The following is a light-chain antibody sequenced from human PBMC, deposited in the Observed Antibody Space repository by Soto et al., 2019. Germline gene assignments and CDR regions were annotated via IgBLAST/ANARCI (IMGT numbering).Light chain of an antibody. CDR3: MQALQSLT. J-gene: IGKJ5*01. V-gene: IGKV2-28*01. CDR2: FGS. CDR1: QILLYNNTYNY. Sequence: EIVMTQSPLTLPVTPGEPSSISCGSIQILLYNNTYNYLDWYVQKPGQSPQLLIYFGSNRAPGVPDRFSGSGSGTDFTLKINRVEAEDVGTYYCMQALQSLTFGQGTRLEIK.